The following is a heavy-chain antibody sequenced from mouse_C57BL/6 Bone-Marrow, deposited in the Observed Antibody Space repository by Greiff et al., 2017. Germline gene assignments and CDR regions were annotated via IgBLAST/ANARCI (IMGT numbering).Heavy chain of an antibody. CDR2: IDPDIGDT. V-gene: IGHV14-4*01. J-gene: IGHJ2*01. CDR1: GFNIKDDY. D-gene: IGHD2-3*01. Sequence: VQLQQSGAELVRPGASVKLSCTASGFNIKDDYIHWVKQRPEQGLEWIGWIDPDIGDTEYASKFPGKATLTSDTSSNTASLQLSSLTSEDTAVYYCSSFDGNYFDFWGQGTPLTVAS. CDR3: SSFDGNYFDF.